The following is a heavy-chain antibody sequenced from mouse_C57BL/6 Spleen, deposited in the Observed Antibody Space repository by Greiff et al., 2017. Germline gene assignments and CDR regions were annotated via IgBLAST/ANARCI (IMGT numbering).Heavy chain of an antibody. V-gene: IGHV6-3*01. CDR3: TGSYYYGSSPWFAY. J-gene: IGHJ3*01. D-gene: IGHD1-1*01. CDR1: GFTFSNYW. CDR2: IRLKSDNYAT. Sequence: EVQGVESGGGLVQPGGSMKLSCVASGFTFSNYWMNWVRQSPEKGLEWVAQIRLKSDNYATHYAESVQGRFTISRDDSKSSVYLQMNNLRAEDTGIYYCTGSYYYGSSPWFAYGGQGTLVTVSA.